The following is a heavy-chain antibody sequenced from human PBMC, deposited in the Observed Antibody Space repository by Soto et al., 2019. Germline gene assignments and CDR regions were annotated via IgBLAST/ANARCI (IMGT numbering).Heavy chain of an antibody. Sequence: GGSLRLSCAASGFTFSNAWMSWVRQAPGKGLEWVGRIKSKTDGGTTDYAAPVKGRFTISRDDSKNTLYLQMDSLKTEDTAVYYCTTVALGYYDSSGYWYYFDYWGQGTLVTVSS. J-gene: IGHJ4*02. CDR1: GFTFSNAW. D-gene: IGHD3-22*01. CDR3: TTVALGYYDSSGYWYYFDY. V-gene: IGHV3-15*01. CDR2: IKSKTDGGTT.